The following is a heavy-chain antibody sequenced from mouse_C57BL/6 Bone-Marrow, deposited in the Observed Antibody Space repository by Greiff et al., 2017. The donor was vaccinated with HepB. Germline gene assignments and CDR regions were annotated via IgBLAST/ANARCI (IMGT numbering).Heavy chain of an antibody. Sequence: QVQLQQSGAELARPGASVKLSCKASGYTFTSYGISWVKQRTGQGLEWIGEIYPRSGNTYYNEKFKGKATLTADKSSSTAYMELRSLTSEDSAVYFCARNWDEWDYFDYWGQGTTLTVSS. J-gene: IGHJ2*01. CDR2: IYPRSGNT. D-gene: IGHD4-1*01. CDR1: GYTFTSYG. V-gene: IGHV1-81*01. CDR3: ARNWDEWDYFDY.